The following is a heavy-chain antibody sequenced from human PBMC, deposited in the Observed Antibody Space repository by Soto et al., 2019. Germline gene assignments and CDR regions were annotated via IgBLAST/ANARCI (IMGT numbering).Heavy chain of an antibody. Sequence: ASVKVSCKASGYTFTSYAMHWVRQAPGQRLEWMGWINAGNGNTKYSQKFQGRVTITRDTSASTAYMELSSLRSEDTAVYYCARIQYSSSWVHNWFDPWGQGTLVTVSS. CDR1: GYTFTSYA. V-gene: IGHV1-3*01. CDR2: INAGNGNT. J-gene: IGHJ5*02. CDR3: ARIQYSSSWVHNWFDP. D-gene: IGHD6-6*01.